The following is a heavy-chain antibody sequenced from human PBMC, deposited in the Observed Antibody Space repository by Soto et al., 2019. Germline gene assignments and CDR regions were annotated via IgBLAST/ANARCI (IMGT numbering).Heavy chain of an antibody. CDR3: AHSNVEVVGGSTNAVDY. D-gene: IGHD2-15*01. V-gene: IGHV2-5*02. CDR1: GFSLSTGGVG. Sequence: QITLKESGPTLVKPTQTLTLTCTFSGFSLSTGGVGVGWIRQPPGKALEWLALIYWDDDKRYRTSLQNRLPIAADASYHQVIPSMSTMGPDDTATYYCAHSNVEVVGGSTNAVDYWGQGALVTVSS. CDR2: IYWDDDK. J-gene: IGHJ4*02.